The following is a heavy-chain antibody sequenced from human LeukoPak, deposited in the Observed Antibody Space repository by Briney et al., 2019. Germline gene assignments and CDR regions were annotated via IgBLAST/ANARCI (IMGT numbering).Heavy chain of an antibody. D-gene: IGHD1-26*01. CDR1: GYTFTSYY. CDR2: INPSGGST. J-gene: IGHJ5*02. Sequence: ASVKVSCKASGYTFTSYYMHWVRQAPGQGLGWMGIINPSGGSTSYAQKFQGRATMTRDTSTSTVYMELSSLRSEDTAVYYCARNGDAVGAGGLFDPWGQGTLVTVSS. V-gene: IGHV1-46*01. CDR3: ARNGDAVGAGGLFDP.